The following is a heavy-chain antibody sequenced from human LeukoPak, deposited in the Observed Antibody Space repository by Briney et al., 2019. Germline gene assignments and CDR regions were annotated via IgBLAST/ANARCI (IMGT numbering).Heavy chain of an antibody. CDR3: ARDTYVYNWFDP. V-gene: IGHV1-2*02. Sequence: ASVKVSCKASGYTFTGYYMHWVRQAPGQGLEWMGWINPNSGGTNYAQKFQGRVTMTRDTSISTAYMELSRLRSDDTAVYYCARDTYVYNWFDPWGQGTLVTVSS. D-gene: IGHD3-16*01. J-gene: IGHJ5*02. CDR2: INPNSGGT. CDR1: GYTFTGYY.